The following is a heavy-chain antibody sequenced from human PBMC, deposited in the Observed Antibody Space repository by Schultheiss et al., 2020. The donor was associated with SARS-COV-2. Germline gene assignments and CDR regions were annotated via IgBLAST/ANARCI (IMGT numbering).Heavy chain of an antibody. CDR3: ARHSRFGELFGYYGMDV. V-gene: IGHV4-59*08. CDR1: GGSISSYY. J-gene: IGHJ6*02. CDR2: FSYSGST. Sequence: SETLSLTCTVSGGSISSYYWSWIRQPPGKGLEWIGYFSYSGSTYYNPSLKSRVTISVDTSKNQFSLKLSSVTAADTAVYYCARHSRFGELFGYYGMDVWGQGTTVTVSS. D-gene: IGHD3-10*01.